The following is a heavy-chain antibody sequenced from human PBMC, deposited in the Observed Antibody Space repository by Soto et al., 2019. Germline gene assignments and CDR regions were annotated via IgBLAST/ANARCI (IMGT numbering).Heavy chain of an antibody. D-gene: IGHD2-21*01. CDR2: INHSGST. CDR1: GESFSGYY. CDR3: VSRTVIIFNAFDI. Sequence: SETLSLTFAFYGESFSGYYWSWIRQPPGKGLEWIGEINHSGSTNYNPSLKSRVTISLDTSKNQFSLKLRSVTAADTAVYYCVSRTVIIFNAFDIWGQGTMVT. V-gene: IGHV4-34*01. J-gene: IGHJ3*02.